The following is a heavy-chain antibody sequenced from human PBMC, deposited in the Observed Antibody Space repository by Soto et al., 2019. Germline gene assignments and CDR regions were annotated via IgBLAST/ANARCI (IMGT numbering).Heavy chain of an antibody. Sequence: PGESLKISCKGSGYSFTSYWIGWVRQMPGKGLEWMGIIYPGDSDTRYSPSFQGQVTISADKSISTAYLQWSSLKASDTAMYYCARHEAYYDILTGYLASNIDYWGQGTLVTVSS. J-gene: IGHJ4*02. CDR2: IYPGDSDT. CDR1: GYSFTSYW. V-gene: IGHV5-51*01. D-gene: IGHD3-9*01. CDR3: ARHEAYYDILTGYLASNIDY.